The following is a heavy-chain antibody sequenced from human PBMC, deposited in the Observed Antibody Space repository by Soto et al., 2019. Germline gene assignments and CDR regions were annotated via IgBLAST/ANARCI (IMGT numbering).Heavy chain of an antibody. D-gene: IGHD3-22*01. V-gene: IGHV1-18*04. CDR3: ARDLGYYYDSSGYYQGGAEYFQH. Sequence: QVQLVQSGAEVKKPGASVKVSCKASGYTFTSYGISWVRQAPGQGLEWMGWISAYNGNTNYAQKLQGRVTMTTDTSTSTADMELRSLRSDDTAVYYCARDLGYYYDSSGYYQGGAEYFQHWGQGTLDTVSS. J-gene: IGHJ1*01. CDR1: GYTFTSYG. CDR2: ISAYNGNT.